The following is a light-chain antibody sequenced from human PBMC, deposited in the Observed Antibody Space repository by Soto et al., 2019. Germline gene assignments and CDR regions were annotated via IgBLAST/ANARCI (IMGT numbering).Light chain of an antibody. J-gene: IGLJ1*01. Sequence: VLTQPPSVSAAPGQKVTISCSGSSSNIGGNSVSWYQQLPGTAPKLLIYDDNKRPSGIPDRFSGSKSGTSATLGITGFRTGDEADYYCGSWDSSLSAYVFGTGTKDTVL. V-gene: IGLV1-51*01. CDR3: GSWDSSLSAYV. CDR1: SSNIGGNS. CDR2: DDN.